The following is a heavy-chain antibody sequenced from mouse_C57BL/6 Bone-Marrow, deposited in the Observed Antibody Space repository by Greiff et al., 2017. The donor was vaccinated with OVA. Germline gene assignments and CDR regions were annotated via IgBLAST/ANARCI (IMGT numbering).Heavy chain of an antibody. V-gene: IGHV1-4*01. CDR2: INPSSGYT. Sequence: QVQLQQSGAELARPGASVKMSCKASGYTFTSYTMHWVKQRPGQGLEWIGYINPSSGYTKYNQKFKDKATLTADKSSSTAYMQLSSLTSEDSAVYYCATSRNSRAMDYWGQGTSVTVSS. CDR1: GYTFTSYT. D-gene: IGHD1-1*01. J-gene: IGHJ4*01. CDR3: ATSRNSRAMDY.